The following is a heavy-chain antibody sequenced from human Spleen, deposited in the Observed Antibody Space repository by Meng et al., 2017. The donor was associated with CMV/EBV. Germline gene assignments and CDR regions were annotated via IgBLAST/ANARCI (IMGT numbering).Heavy chain of an antibody. Sequence: CTVLSGPLNSGGYSWSWIRQLPEKGLEWIGYPYYDRTTHYDWSLRSRVTISVDTSKNQFSLKLSSVTAADTAVYYCARQAPDNWFDPWGQGALVTVSS. CDR3: ARQAPDNWFDP. J-gene: IGHJ5*02. V-gene: IGHV4-31*03. CDR2: PYYDRTT. CDR1: SGPLNSGGYS.